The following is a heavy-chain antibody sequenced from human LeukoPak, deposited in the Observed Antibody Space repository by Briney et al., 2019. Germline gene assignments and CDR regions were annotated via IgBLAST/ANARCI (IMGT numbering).Heavy chain of an antibody. Sequence: SETLSLTCTVSGGSISSYYWSWSRQPPGKGLEWIGYIYYSGSTNYNPSLKSRVTISVDTSKNQFSLKLSSVTAADTAVYYCARSAYYYDSNRGSYFDYWGQGTLVTVSS. D-gene: IGHD3-22*01. CDR2: IYYSGST. J-gene: IGHJ4*02. V-gene: IGHV4-59*08. CDR3: ARSAYYYDSNRGSYFDY. CDR1: GGSISSYY.